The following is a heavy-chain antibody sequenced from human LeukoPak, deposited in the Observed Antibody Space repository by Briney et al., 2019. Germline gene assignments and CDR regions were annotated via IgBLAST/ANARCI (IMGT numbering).Heavy chain of an antibody. V-gene: IGHV4-4*07. D-gene: IGHD6-13*01. Sequence: PSQTLSLTCTASGGSISSYYWSWIRQPAGKGLEWIGRIYTSGSTNYNPSLKSRVTMSVDTSKNQFSLKLSSVTAADTAVYYCARVDSSSWYMDWGQGTLVTVSS. CDR3: ARVDSSSWYMD. CDR1: GGSISSYY. CDR2: IYTSGST. J-gene: IGHJ4*02.